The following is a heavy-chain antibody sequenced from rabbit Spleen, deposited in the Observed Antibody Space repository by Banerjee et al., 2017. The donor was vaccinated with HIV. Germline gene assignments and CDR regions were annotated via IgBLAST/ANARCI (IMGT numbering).Heavy chain of an antibody. J-gene: IGHJ4*01. CDR3: ARGSATMTMVITGYYFTL. V-gene: IGHV1S45*01. Sequence: QQQLEESGGGLVKPGGTLTLTCTASGFSFSSGYYMGWVRQAPGKGLEWIACIGTGSSGVTYYASWAKSRFTISKTSSTTVTLQMTSLTAADTATYFCARGSATMTMVITGYYFTLWGPGTLVTVS. CDR1: GFSFSSGYY. CDR2: IGTGSSGVT. D-gene: IGHD2-1*01.